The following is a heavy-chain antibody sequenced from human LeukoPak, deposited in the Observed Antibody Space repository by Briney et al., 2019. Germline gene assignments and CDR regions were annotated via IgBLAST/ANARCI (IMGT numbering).Heavy chain of an antibody. CDR3: ARHGPRVSRIAVAGTFDY. CDR2: IYTSGST. V-gene: IGHV4-4*07. J-gene: IGHJ4*02. D-gene: IGHD6-19*01. Sequence: PSETLSLTCTVSGGSISSYYWSWIRQPAGKGLEWIGRIYTSGSTNYNPSLTSRVTISVDTSKNQFTLKLSSVTAADTAVYYCARHGPRVSRIAVAGTFDYWGQGTLVTVSS. CDR1: GGSISSYY.